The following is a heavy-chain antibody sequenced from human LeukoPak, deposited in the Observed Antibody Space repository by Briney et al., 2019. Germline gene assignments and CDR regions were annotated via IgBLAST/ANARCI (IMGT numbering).Heavy chain of an antibody. CDR3: ARGRGELRGVMDV. D-gene: IGHD1-7*01. Sequence: ASVKVSCKASGYTFTGYYMHWVRQAPGQGLEWMGWINPNSGGTNYAQKFQGRVTMTRDTSISTAFMELSRLRSDDTAVYYCARGRGELRGVMDVWGKGTTVTVSS. V-gene: IGHV1-2*02. J-gene: IGHJ6*03. CDR2: INPNSGGT. CDR1: GYTFTGYY.